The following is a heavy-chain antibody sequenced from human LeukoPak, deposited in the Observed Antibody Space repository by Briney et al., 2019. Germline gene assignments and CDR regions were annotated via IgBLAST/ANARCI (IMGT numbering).Heavy chain of an antibody. D-gene: IGHD2-2*01. V-gene: IGHV3-23*01. CDR3: AKELSGWAAAIYFDY. Sequence: GGSLRLSCAASGFTFSSYWMHWVRQAPGKGLEWVSAISGSGGSTYYADSVKGRFTISRDNSKNTLYLQMNSLRAEDTAVYYCAKELSGWAAAIYFDYWGQGTLVTVSS. CDR2: ISGSGGST. CDR1: GFTFSSYW. J-gene: IGHJ4*02.